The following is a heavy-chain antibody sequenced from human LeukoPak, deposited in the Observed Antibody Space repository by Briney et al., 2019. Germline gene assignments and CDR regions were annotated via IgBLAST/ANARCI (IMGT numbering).Heavy chain of an antibody. Sequence: SGGSLRLSCAASGFTFDEYAMHWVRQAPGKGLEWVSGISWNSGSIGYADSVKGRFTISRDNAKNSLYLQMNSLRAEDTAVYYCARGTIAAADYWGQGTLVTVSS. D-gene: IGHD6-13*01. CDR1: GFTFDEYA. V-gene: IGHV3-9*01. CDR2: ISWNSGSI. J-gene: IGHJ4*02. CDR3: ARGTIAAADY.